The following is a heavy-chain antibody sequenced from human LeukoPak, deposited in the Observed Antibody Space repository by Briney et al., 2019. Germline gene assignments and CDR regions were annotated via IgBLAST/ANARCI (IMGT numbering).Heavy chain of an antibody. V-gene: IGHV4-61*02. CDR3: AREEDRSSWYNWFDP. J-gene: IGHJ5*02. D-gene: IGHD6-13*01. CDR2: IYTTGST. Sequence: SETLSLTCTVSGGSVSTGSYYWSWIRQPAGKGLEWIGRIYTTGSTNYNPSLKSRVTMSVDTSKNQFSVKLSSVTAADTAVYYCAREEDRSSWYNWFDPWGQGTLVTVSS. CDR1: GGSVSTGSYY.